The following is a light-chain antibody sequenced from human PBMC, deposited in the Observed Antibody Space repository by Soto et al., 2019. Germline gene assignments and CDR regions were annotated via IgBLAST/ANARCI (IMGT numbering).Light chain of an antibody. V-gene: IGLV2-14*01. J-gene: IGLJ3*02. CDR2: DVI. CDR3: SSYTSSSTWV. Sequence: QSALTQPASVSGSPGQSITISCTGTSSDVGGYNYVSWYQQHPGKAPKLMIYDVINRPSGVSNRFSGSKSGNTASLTISGLLAEDEADYYCSSYTSSSTWVFGGGTQLTVL. CDR1: SSDVGGYNY.